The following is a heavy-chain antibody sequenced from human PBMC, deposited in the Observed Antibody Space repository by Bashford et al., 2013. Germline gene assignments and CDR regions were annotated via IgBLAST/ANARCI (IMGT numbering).Heavy chain of an antibody. D-gene: IGHD3-22*01. J-gene: IGHJ4*02. Sequence: ASVKVSCKASGYTFTSYYMHWVRQAPGQGLEWMGIINPSGGSTSYAQKFQGRVTITRDTSASTAYMELSSLRSEDTAVYYCARGGGPYYYDSSGYYPLAYWGQGTLVTVSS. CDR1: GYTFTSYY. CDR3: ARGGGPYYYDSSGYYPLAY. V-gene: IGHV1-46*01. CDR2: INPSGGST.